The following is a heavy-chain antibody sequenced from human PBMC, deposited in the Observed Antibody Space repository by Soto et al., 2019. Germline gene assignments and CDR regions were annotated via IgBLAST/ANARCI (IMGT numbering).Heavy chain of an antibody. V-gene: IGHV3-30*03. CDR3: AFPFPGEQLAKEQNWFDP. D-gene: IGHD6-13*01. CDR1: GFTFSSYG. Sequence: QVQLVESGGGVVQPGRSLRLSCAASGFTFSSYGMHWVRQAPGKGLEWVAVISYDGSNKYYADSVKGRFTISRDNSKNTLYLQMNSLRAEDTAVYYCAFPFPGEQLAKEQNWFDPWGQGTLVTVSS. CDR2: ISYDGSNK. J-gene: IGHJ5*02.